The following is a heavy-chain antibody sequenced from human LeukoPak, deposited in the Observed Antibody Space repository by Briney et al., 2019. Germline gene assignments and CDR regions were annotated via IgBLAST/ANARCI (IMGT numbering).Heavy chain of an antibody. CDR2: ISGSTTYI. CDR1: GFTFSSYS. Sequence: GGSLRLSCAASGFTFSSYSMIWVRQAPGKGLEWVSSISGSTTYIYHAVSVKGRLTISRDNAKNSLYLQMNSLRAEDTAVYYCARLDGYQAFDIWGQGTMVTVSS. D-gene: IGHD5-24*01. J-gene: IGHJ3*02. V-gene: IGHV3-21*01. CDR3: ARLDGYQAFDI.